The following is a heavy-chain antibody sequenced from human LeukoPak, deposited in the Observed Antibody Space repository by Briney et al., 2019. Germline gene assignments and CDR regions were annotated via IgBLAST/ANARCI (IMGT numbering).Heavy chain of an antibody. CDR2: IIPIFGTA. CDR1: GGTFSSYA. D-gene: IGHD3-3*01. V-gene: IGHV1-69*01. J-gene: IGHJ6*02. CDR3: AGPSKGFLDYYGMDV. Sequence: KVSCKASGGTFSSYAISWVRQAPGQGLEWMGGIIPIFGTANYAQKFQGRVTITADESTSTAYMELSSLRSEDTAVYYCAGPSKGFLDYYGMDVWGQGTTVTVSS.